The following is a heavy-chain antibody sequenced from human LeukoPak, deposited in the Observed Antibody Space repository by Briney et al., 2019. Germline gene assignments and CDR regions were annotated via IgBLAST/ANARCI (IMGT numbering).Heavy chain of an antibody. CDR2: ISSSSSYI. J-gene: IGHJ4*02. D-gene: IGHD7-27*01. V-gene: IGHV3-21*04. CDR3: AKDIHAGDGIDY. CDR1: GFTFSSYS. Sequence: GGSLRLSCAASGFTFSSYSMNWVRQAPGKGLEWVSSISSSSSYIYYADSVKGRFTISRDNAKNSLYLQMNSLRAEDTALYYCAKDIHAGDGIDYWGQGTLVTVSS.